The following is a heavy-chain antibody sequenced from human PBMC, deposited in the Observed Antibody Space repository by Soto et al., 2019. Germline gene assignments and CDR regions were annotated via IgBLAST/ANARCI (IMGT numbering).Heavy chain of an antibody. Sequence: PSQTLSLTCAISGDSVSSNSAAWNWIRQSPSRGLEWLGRTYYRSKWYNDYAVSVKSRITINPDTSKNQFSLQLNSVTPEDTAVYYCARGMYHSSGWSRTTDYYYGMDVWAQGTTVTVSS. CDR2: TYYRSKWYN. CDR3: ARGMYHSSGWSRTTDYYYGMDV. V-gene: IGHV6-1*01. D-gene: IGHD6-19*01. CDR1: GDSVSSNSAA. J-gene: IGHJ6*02.